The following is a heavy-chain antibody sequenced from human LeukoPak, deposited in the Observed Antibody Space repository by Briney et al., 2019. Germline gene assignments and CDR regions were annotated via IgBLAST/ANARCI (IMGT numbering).Heavy chain of an antibody. CDR2: IYYSGSA. J-gene: IGHJ4*02. CDR1: GGSISSSSYY. CDR3: ARARYSSSWYYDY. V-gene: IGHV4-39*07. Sequence: SETLSLTCTVSGGSISSSSYYWGWIRQPPGKGLEWIGSIYYSGSAYYNPSLKSRVTISVDTSKNQFSLKLSSVTAADTAVYYCARARYSSSWYYDYWGQGTLVTVSS. D-gene: IGHD6-13*01.